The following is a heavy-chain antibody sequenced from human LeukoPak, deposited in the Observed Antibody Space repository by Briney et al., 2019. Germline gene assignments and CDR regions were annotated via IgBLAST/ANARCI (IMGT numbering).Heavy chain of an antibody. CDR1: GYTLTGYY. CDR2: INPNSGDT. CDR3: ARDLGSGSSAHDY. D-gene: IGHD3-10*01. J-gene: IGHJ4*02. Sequence: ASVKVSCKASGYTLTGYYMHWVRQAPGQGLEWMGWINPNSGDTNYAQKFQGRVTMTRDTSITTAYMEMSRLRSEDTAVYYCARDLGSGSSAHDYWGQGTLVTVSS. V-gene: IGHV1-2*02.